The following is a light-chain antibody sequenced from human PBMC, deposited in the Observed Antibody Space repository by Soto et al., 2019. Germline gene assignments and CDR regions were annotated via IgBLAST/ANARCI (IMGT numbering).Light chain of an antibody. CDR3: QQCNNWPPIT. J-gene: IGKJ5*01. V-gene: IGKV3-11*01. Sequence: EIVLTQSPATLSLSPGERATLSCRASHSVSKCLAWYQQKPGQAPRLLIYDVSSRAPGIPARFSGSGSGTDFTLTISSLEPEDFAVYYCQQCNNWPPITFGQGTRLEI. CDR2: DVS. CDR1: HSVSKC.